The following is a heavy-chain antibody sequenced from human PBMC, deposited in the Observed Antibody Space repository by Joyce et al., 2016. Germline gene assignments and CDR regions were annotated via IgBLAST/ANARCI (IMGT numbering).Heavy chain of an antibody. J-gene: IGHJ6*03. CDR2: IGSSESRI. Sequence: QVQLVESGGGVAKPGGSLRLSWVASGFASFTDYYMSWSRQAPGKGLEWVADIGSSESRIYYADSVKGRFTVARDNSKNSLFLHMYNLRVEDSAVYYCARDRVQWSVGAVSNHFYMDVWGKGTAVAVAS. CDR1: GFASFTDYY. D-gene: IGHD3-3*01. CDR3: ARDRVQWSVGAVSNHFYMDV. V-gene: IGHV3-11*04.